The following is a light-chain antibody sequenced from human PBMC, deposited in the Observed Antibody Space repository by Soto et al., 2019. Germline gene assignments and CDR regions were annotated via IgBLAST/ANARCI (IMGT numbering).Light chain of an antibody. J-gene: IGKJ1*01. CDR3: QRYNSNPWT. CDR2: AAS. CDR1: QSVNGW. Sequence: DIQMTQSPSTLSASVGDRVTITCRASQSVNGWLAWYQQKPGKAPKLLIYAASNLESGVPSRFSGSGSGTDFTLTISSRQPDDSATYYCQRYNSNPWTFGQGTKVEVK. V-gene: IGKV1-5*01.